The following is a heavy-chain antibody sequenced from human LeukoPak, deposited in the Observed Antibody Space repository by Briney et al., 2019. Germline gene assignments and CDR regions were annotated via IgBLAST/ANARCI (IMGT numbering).Heavy chain of an antibody. CDR2: INHRGST. V-gene: IGHV4-34*01. CDR3: ASGTVIYFQH. J-gene: IGHJ1*01. D-gene: IGHD4-17*01. Sequence: SETRSLTCAVYGGSFSGYYGSWIRQPPGKGLEWRGEINHRGSTNYNTSFKSRVHISVDPSKTQFSLTLSSVTAPDTAVYYCASGTVIYFQHWGQGTLVTVSS. CDR1: GGSFSGYY.